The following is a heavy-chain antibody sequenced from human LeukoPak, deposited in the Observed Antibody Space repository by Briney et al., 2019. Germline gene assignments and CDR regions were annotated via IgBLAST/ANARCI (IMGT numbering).Heavy chain of an antibody. Sequence: GGTLRLSCSASRFTFSSYGMHWVRQAPGKGLEWVAVIWYDGSNRYYADSVKGRFTISRDNSKNTLYLQMNSLRAEDTAVYYCAREGYYYGMDVWGQGTTVTVSS. V-gene: IGHV3-33*08. CDR1: RFTFSSYG. J-gene: IGHJ6*02. CDR3: AREGYYYGMDV. CDR2: IWYDGSNR.